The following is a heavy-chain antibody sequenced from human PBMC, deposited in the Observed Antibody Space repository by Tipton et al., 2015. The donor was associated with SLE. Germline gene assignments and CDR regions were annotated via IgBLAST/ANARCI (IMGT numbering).Heavy chain of an antibody. J-gene: IGHJ4*02. CDR3: ARRAAGREFDY. CDR2: IYYSGST. D-gene: IGHD6-13*01. Sequence: TLSLTCTVSGGSISSYYWSWILQPPGKGLEWIGYIYYSGSTNYNPSLKSRVTISVDTSKNQFSLKLSSVTAADTAVYYCARRAAGREFDYWGQGTLVTVSS. CDR1: GGSISSYY. V-gene: IGHV4-59*01.